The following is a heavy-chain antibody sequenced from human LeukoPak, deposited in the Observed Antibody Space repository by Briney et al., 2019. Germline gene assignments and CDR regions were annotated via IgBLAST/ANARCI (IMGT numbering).Heavy chain of an antibody. CDR2: ISYDGSNK. Sequence: GRSLRLSCAASGFTFSSYGMHWVRQAPGKGLEWVAVISYDGSNKYYADSVKGRFTISRDNSKNTLYLQMNSLRAEDTAVYYCAKGGGDGYNFNWGLPFDYWGQGTLVTVSS. CDR1: GFTFSSYG. J-gene: IGHJ4*02. CDR3: AKGGGDGYNFNWGLPFDY. V-gene: IGHV3-30*18. D-gene: IGHD5-24*01.